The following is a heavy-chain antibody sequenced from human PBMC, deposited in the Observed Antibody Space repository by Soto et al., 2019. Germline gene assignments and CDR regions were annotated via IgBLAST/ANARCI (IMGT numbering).Heavy chain of an antibody. CDR3: ARDRTPRYQYAMDV. D-gene: IGHD2-15*01. V-gene: IGHV1-69*01. Sequence: QVQLVQSGAEVKKPGSSVKVSCDASGVTFNTYAINWVRQAPGQGVGWMGGIIPKSGTANYAQKFQGRVTITADESTRTAYMEVSSLRSEDTAVYYCARDRTPRYQYAMDVWGQGTTVTVSS. J-gene: IGHJ6*02. CDR2: IIPKSGTA. CDR1: GVTFNTYA.